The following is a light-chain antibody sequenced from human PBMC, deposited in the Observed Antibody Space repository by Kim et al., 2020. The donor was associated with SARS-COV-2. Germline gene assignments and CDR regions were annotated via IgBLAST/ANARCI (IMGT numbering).Light chain of an antibody. CDR1: SSDIGTYNH. CDR3: SSYAGTNNVI. J-gene: IGLJ2*01. Sequence: QSVAISCTGTSSDIGTYNHVSCYQQHPGKAPKLLIYDVSKRPSGVPDRFSACKSGNTASLTVSGLQAEDEADYYCSSYAGTNNVIFGGGTQLTVL. CDR2: DVS. V-gene: IGLV2-8*01.